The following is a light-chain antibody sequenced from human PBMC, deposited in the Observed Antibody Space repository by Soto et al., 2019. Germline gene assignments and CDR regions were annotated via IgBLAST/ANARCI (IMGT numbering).Light chain of an antibody. CDR2: DTS. Sequence: IQLTQSPSSLSASVGDRVTITCRASQGISSYLAWYQQEPGKAPRLLIYDTSTLQSGVPSRVSGSGSRTDFTLTISSLQPEDFATYYCQQLSSYPLTFGPGTKVDVK. CDR3: QQLSSYPLT. V-gene: IGKV1-9*01. J-gene: IGKJ3*01. CDR1: QGISSY.